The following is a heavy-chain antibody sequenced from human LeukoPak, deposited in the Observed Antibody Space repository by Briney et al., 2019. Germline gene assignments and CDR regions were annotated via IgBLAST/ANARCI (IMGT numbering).Heavy chain of an antibody. D-gene: IGHD2-15*01. J-gene: IGHJ6*02. CDR2: IYPGDSDT. CDR1: GYSFTSYW. CDR3: ARSCSGGSCYYYYGMDV. Sequence: GESLKISCKGSGYSFTSYWIGWVRQMPGKGQEWMGIIYPGDSDTRYSPSFQGQVTISADKSISTAYLQWSSLKASDTAMYYCARSCSGGSCYYYYGMDVWGQGTTVTVSS. V-gene: IGHV5-51*01.